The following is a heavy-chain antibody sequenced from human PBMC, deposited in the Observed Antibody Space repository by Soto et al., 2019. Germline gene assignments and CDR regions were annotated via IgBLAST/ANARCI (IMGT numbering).Heavy chain of an antibody. J-gene: IGHJ4*02. D-gene: IGHD6-6*01. V-gene: IGHV3-48*03. CDR1: GFTFSSYE. CDR3: ARLEIIAARPIDY. Sequence: GGSLRLSCAASGFTFSSYEMNWVRQAPGKGLEWVSYISSSGSTIYYADSVKGRFTISRDNAKNSLYLQMNSLRAEDTAVYYCARLEIIAARPIDYWGQGTLVTVS. CDR2: ISSSGSTI.